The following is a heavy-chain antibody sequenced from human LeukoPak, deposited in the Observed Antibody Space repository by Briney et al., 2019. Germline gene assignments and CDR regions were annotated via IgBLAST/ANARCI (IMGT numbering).Heavy chain of an antibody. J-gene: IGHJ4*02. Sequence: GGSLRLSCLASGLTLSNYGMNWVRQAPGKGLEWLSYISASGRTTYYADSVKGRFSMSRDNANNSVFLEMNSLRVDDTALYYCARDLEEDWGQGTLVTVS. CDR1: GLTLSNYG. CDR2: ISASGRTT. CDR3: ARDLEED. V-gene: IGHV3-48*04.